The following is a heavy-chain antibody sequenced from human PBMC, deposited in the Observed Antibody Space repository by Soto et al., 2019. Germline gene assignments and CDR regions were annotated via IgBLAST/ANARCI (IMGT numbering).Heavy chain of an antibody. CDR3: ARLVYDTRLNYMYFDF. Sequence: SETLSLPCAVSGVSLTSGNWWTWVRQSPQRGLEYIGKIFHNGTANYYPSFERRVAMSVDTSRNQYSLKLTSVTAADTAVYFCARLVYDTRLNYMYFDFWGPGTLVTVSS. CDR2: IFHNGTA. D-gene: IGHD3-10*01. J-gene: IGHJ4*02. V-gene: IGHV4-4*02. CDR1: GVSLTSGNW.